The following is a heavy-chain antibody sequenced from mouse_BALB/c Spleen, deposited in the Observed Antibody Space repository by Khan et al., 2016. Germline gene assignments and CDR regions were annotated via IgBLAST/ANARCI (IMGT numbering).Heavy chain of an antibody. D-gene: IGHD4-1*01. J-gene: IGHJ2*01. CDR1: GYTFTSYW. Sequence: QVQLQQSGAELAKPGASVKMSCKASGYTFTSYWMHWVKQRPGQGLEWIGYINPSTGYTEYNQKFKDKATLTADKSSSTANMQLSSLTSEDSAVYYCARKLGDYFDYWGQGTTLTVSS. CDR2: INPSTGYT. CDR3: ARKLGDYFDY. V-gene: IGHV1-7*01.